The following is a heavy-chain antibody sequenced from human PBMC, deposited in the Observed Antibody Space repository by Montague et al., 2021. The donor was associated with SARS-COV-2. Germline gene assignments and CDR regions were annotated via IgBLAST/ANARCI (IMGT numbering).Heavy chain of an antibody. CDR1: GGSISSSSYY. D-gene: IGHD3-10*01. Sequence: SETLSLTCTVSGGSISSSSYYWGWIRQPPGKGLEWIGSIYYSGSTYYNPSIKSRVTISGDTSKNQFSLKLSSVTAADTAAYYCARREDYYGSGSYPNWGQGTLVTVSS. J-gene: IGHJ4*02. CDR2: IYYSGST. V-gene: IGHV4-39*01. CDR3: ARREDYYGSGSYPN.